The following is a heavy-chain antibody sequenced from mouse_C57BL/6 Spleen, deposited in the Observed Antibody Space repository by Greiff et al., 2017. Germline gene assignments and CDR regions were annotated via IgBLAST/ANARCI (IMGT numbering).Heavy chain of an antibody. CDR1: GFTFSSYA. D-gene: IGHD2-3*01. CDR3: TRNDGYPGYFDD. J-gene: IGHJ2*01. V-gene: IGHV5-9-1*02. CDR2: ISSGGDYI. Sequence: EVNLVESGEGLVKPGGSLKLSCAASGFTFSSYAMSWVRQTPEKRLEWVAYISSGGDYIYYADTVKGRFTISRDNARNTLYLQMSSLKSEDTAMYYCTRNDGYPGYFDDWGQGTTLTVSS.